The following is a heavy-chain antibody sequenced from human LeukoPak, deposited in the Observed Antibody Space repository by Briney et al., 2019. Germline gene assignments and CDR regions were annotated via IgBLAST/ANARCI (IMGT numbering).Heavy chain of an antibody. CDR3: ARVQSGSYKVEDDAFDI. CDR2: INSDGSST. J-gene: IGHJ3*02. D-gene: IGHD1-26*01. V-gene: IGHV3-74*01. CDR1: GFIFSNYA. Sequence: GGSLRLSCAASGFIFSNYAMHWVRQAPGKGLVWVSRINSDGSSTSYADSVKGRFTISRDNAKNTLYLQMNSLRAEDTAVYYCARVQSGSYKVEDDAFDIWGQGTMVTVSS.